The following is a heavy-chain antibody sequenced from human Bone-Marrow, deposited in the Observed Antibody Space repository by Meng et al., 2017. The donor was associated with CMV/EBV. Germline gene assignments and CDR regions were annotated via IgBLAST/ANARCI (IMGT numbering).Heavy chain of an antibody. CDR2: ISAYNGNT. Sequence: ASVKVSCKASGYTFTSYGISWVRQAPGQGLEWMGWISAYNGNTNYAQKLQGRVTITTDESTTTAYMELSSLRSEDTAVYYCARAGITMVRGVYYYYGMDVWGQGTTVTVSS. CDR3: ARAGITMVRGVYYYYGMDV. V-gene: IGHV1-18*01. J-gene: IGHJ6*02. D-gene: IGHD3-10*01. CDR1: GYTFTSYG.